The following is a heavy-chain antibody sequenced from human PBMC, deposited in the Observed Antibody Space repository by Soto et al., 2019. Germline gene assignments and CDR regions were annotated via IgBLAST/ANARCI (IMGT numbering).Heavy chain of an antibody. V-gene: IGHV4-59*01. CDR1: SGSISSYY. D-gene: IGHD3-3*01. J-gene: IGHJ4*02. Sequence: QVQLQESGPGLVKPSETLSLTCTVSSGSISSYYWSWIRQSPGKGLEWIGYMYYSGSTNYNPPLKSRVTISIDTSRNQFSLKLRSVTAADTAVYYCARGTFGVVKDWGQGTLVSVSS. CDR3: ARGTFGVVKD. CDR2: MYYSGST.